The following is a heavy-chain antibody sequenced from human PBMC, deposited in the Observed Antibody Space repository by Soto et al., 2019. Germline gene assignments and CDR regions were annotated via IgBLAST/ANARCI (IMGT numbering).Heavy chain of an antibody. D-gene: IGHD2-2*02. V-gene: IGHV1-3*01. CDR1: GFTFTSYT. CDR2: INSGNGKT. J-gene: IGHJ2*01. CDR3: ARDRYTANWYFDL. Sequence: QVPLVQSGAEVKKPGASVKISCETSGFTFTSYTFHWVRQAPGQRLEWVGWINSGNGKTEYWQNLQDRVPLTRDTSANTVFLELRTLTSDDTATYYCARDRYTANWYFDLWGRGTLVIVSS.